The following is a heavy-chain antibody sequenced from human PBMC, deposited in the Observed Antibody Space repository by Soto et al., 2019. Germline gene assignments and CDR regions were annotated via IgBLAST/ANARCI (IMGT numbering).Heavy chain of an antibody. CDR1: GFTFSSYA. D-gene: IGHD2-15*01. CDR3: AKGVAMIGKGAFDM. J-gene: IGHJ3*02. V-gene: IGHV3-23*01. CDR2: ISGGGGDST. Sequence: EVHLLESGGGLVQPGGSLTLSCAASGFTFSSYAMSWVRQAPGKGLEWVSAISGGGGDSTYYADSVKGRLIISKDKSKNTLYLQMSSLRAEDTAVYYCAKGVAMIGKGAFDMWGQGTMVTVSS.